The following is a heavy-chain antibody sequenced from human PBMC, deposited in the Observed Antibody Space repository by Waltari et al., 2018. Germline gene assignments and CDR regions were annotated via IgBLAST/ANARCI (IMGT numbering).Heavy chain of an antibody. V-gene: IGHV3-74*03. Sequence: EVQLVESGGALVQPGGSLRLACQASGFSLSGHWMHWVRQVPGKGPVWVALVGIDEGRKMYADFVKGRFSVSRDNANNMIYLQMSNLRVEDTALYYCVRDRHDTSTTHVIFDFWGQGTLVTVSS. D-gene: IGHD2-2*01. CDR2: VGIDEGRK. J-gene: IGHJ4*02. CDR3: VRDRHDTSTTHVIFDF. CDR1: GFSLSGHW.